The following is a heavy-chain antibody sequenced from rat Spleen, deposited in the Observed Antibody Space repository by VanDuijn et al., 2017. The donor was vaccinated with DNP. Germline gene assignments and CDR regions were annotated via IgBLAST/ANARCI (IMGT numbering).Heavy chain of an antibody. CDR2: IDSAGST. Sequence: EVQLQESGPGLVKPSQSLSLTCSVTGYSITSVYRWNWIRKFPGNKLEWMAYIDSAGSTNYNPSLRSRISITRDTSKNQFFLQLNSVTTEDTATYYCAREGDGYAMDAWGQGTSVTVSS. CDR1: GYSITSVYR. D-gene: IGHD1-1*01. J-gene: IGHJ4*01. CDR3: AREGDGYAMDA. V-gene: IGHV3-3*01.